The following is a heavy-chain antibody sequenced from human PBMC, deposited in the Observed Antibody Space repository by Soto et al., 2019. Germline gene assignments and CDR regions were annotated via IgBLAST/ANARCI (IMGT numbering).Heavy chain of an antibody. CDR2: IYYSGST. V-gene: IGHV4-31*03. J-gene: IGHJ4*02. D-gene: IGHD3-9*01. CDR1: GGSISSGGYY. CDR3: ARGRGAAYYDILTGYLDVYFDY. Sequence: PSETLSLTCTVSGGSISSGGYYWSWIRQHPGKGLEWIGYIYYSGSTYYNPSLKSRVTISVDTSKNQFSLKLSSVTAADTAVYYCARGRGAAYYDILTGYLDVYFDYWGQGTLVTVSS.